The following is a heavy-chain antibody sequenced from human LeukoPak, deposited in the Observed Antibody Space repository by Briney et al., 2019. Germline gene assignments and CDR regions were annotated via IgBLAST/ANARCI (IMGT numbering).Heavy chain of an antibody. CDR3: ARLYGSYFQL. CDR2: IYPSDSDT. J-gene: IGHJ1*01. Sequence: GESLKISCKASGYNFATSWIGWVRQMPGKGLEWMGIIYPSDSDTRYNPSFEGQVTISVDKSISTAYLQWSSLKASDTAIYYCARLYGSYFQLWGQGTLVTVSS. CDR1: GYNFATSW. D-gene: IGHD6-13*01. V-gene: IGHV5-51*01.